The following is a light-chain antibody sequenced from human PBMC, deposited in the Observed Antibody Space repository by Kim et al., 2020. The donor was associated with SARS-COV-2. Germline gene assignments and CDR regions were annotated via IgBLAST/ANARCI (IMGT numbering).Light chain of an antibody. CDR1: NIGSKS. CDR3: QVWDSSTDHSV. V-gene: IGLV3-21*04. CDR2: YNS. J-gene: IGLJ1*01. Sequence: SYELTQPPSVSVAPGETARISCGGNNIGSKSVHWYQQKPGQAPLLVIYYNSDRPSGIPERFSSSNSGNTATLTISRVEAGDEADYYCQVWDSSTDHSVFGIGTKVTVL.